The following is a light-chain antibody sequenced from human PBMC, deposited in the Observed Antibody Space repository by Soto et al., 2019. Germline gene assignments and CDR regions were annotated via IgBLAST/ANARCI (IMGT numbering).Light chain of an antibody. V-gene: IGLV2-18*01. Sequence: QSVLTQPPSVSGSPGQSVIISCSGTIDDVTAYYRVSWYQQTPGTAPKLMIYDVSNRPSGVPDRFSGSRSGNTASLTISGLQAEDEGDYYCSVYTRTSTYVFGTGTKLTVL. CDR3: SVYTRTSTYV. J-gene: IGLJ1*01. CDR2: DVS. CDR1: IDDVTAYYR.